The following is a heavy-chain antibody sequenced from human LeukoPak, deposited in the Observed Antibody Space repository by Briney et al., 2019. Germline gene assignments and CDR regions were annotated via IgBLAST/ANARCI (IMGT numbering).Heavy chain of an antibody. J-gene: IGHJ4*02. CDR3: ARVGTVTTDFDY. V-gene: IGHV4-34*01. Sequence: SETLSLTCAVYGGSFSGYYWSWIRQPPGKGLEWIGEINHSGSTNYNPSLKSRVITSVDTSKNQFSLKLSSVTAADTAVYYCARVGTVTTDFDYWGQGTLVTVSS. CDR2: INHSGST. D-gene: IGHD4-17*01. CDR1: GGSFSGYY.